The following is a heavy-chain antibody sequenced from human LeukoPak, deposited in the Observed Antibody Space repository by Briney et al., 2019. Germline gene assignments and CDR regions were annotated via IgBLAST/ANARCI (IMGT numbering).Heavy chain of an antibody. CDR1: GYTFTVYY. J-gene: IGHJ4*02. Sequence: ASVKVSFKASGYTFTVYYMHWVRQAPGQGLEWMGWINPNSGGTNYAQKFQGRVTMTRDTSISTAYMELSRLRSDDTAVYYCARDRISMTTVTTADYWGQGTLVTVSS. D-gene: IGHD4-17*01. V-gene: IGHV1-2*02. CDR3: ARDRISMTTVTTADY. CDR2: INPNSGGT.